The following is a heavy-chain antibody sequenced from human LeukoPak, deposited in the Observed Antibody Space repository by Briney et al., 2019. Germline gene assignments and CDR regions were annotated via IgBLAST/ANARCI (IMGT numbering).Heavy chain of an antibody. D-gene: IGHD3-16*01. J-gene: IGHJ4*02. CDR2: ISWNSGSI. CDR1: GFTFDDYA. Sequence: GGSLRLSCAASGFTFDDYAMHWVRQAPGKGLEWVSGISWNSGSIGYADSVKGRFTISRDNSKNTLYLQMNSLRAEDTAVYYCAKDRGSYVVDYWGQGTLVTVSS. CDR3: AKDRGSYVVDY. V-gene: IGHV3-9*01.